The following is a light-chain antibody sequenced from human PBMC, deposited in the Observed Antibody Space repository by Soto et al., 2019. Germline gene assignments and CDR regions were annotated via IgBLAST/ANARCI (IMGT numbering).Light chain of an antibody. CDR2: AAS. CDR1: QDIRLY. V-gene: IGKV1-39*01. J-gene: IGKJ4*01. Sequence: DIQVTQSPSSLSASVGDRVTITCRASQDIRLYLNWYQLQPGKAPRLLMYAASNLQSGVPSRFRVSGSGTNCTLTISSLQPEDFASYYGQQSYRTPLTFGGGTRLDIK. CDR3: QQSYRTPLT.